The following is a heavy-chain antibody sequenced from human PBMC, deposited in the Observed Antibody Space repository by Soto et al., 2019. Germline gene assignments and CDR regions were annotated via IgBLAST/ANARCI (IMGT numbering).Heavy chain of an antibody. V-gene: IGHV3-23*01. CDR1: GFTFSSYA. D-gene: IGHD3-3*01. Sequence: GGSLRLSCAASGFTFSSYAMSWVRQAPGKGLEWVSAISGSGGSTYYADSVKGRFTISRDNSKNTLYLQMNSLRAEDTAVYYCAKDRPDYDFWSGYYTGFFDYWGQGTLVTVSS. CDR3: AKDRPDYDFWSGYYTGFFDY. CDR2: ISGSGGST. J-gene: IGHJ4*02.